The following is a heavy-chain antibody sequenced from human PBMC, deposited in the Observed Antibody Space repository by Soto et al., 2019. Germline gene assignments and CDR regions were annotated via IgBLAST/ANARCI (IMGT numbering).Heavy chain of an antibody. V-gene: IGHV1-69*01. J-gene: IGHJ6*02. CDR2: IIPIFGTA. D-gene: IGHD2-15*01. CDR1: GGTFSSYA. CDR3: ARVVFEGYCSGGSCSSGMDV. Sequence: QVQLVQSGAEVKKPGSSVKVSCKASGGTFSSYAISWVRQAPGQGLEWMGGIIPIFGTANYAQKFQGRVTITADESTSTAYMELSSLRSEDTAVYYCARVVFEGYCSGGSCSSGMDVWGQGTTVTVSS.